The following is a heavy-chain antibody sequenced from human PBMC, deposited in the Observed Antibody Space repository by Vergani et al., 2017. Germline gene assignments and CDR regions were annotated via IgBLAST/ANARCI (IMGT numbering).Heavy chain of an antibody. CDR1: GYTFSNYY. D-gene: IGHD2/OR15-2a*01. CDR2: INPSGGHT. V-gene: IGHV1-46*01. CDR3: ASGPRTPHRGPPPTYDY. J-gene: IGHJ4*02. Sequence: QVQVVQSGAEVKKSGASVKVSCKTSGYTFSNYYMHWVRQAPGQGLEWMGIINPSGGHTNYAQKFQGRVTMTRDTSTSTVYLQWSSLKASDTAMYYCASGPRTPHRGPPPTYDYWGQGTLVTVSS.